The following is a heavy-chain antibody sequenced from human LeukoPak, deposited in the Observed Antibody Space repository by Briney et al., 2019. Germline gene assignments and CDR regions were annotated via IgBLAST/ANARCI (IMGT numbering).Heavy chain of an antibody. CDR1: GGSISSYY. Sequence: SETLSLTCTVSGGSISSYYWSWIRQPPGKGLEWIGYIYDSGSTNYNPSLKSRVTISVDTSKNQFSLKLSSVTAADTAVYYCARNNTLMMYPRGGEDKGFDYWGQGTLVTVSS. D-gene: IGHD2-8*01. CDR3: ARNNTLMMYPRGGEDKGFDY. V-gene: IGHV4-59*08. CDR2: IYDSGST. J-gene: IGHJ4*02.